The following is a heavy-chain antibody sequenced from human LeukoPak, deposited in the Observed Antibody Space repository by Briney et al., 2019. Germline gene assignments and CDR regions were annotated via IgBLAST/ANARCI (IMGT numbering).Heavy chain of an antibody. CDR3: ASEGGPSGSYLSYYYYMDV. D-gene: IGHD1-26*01. CDR1: GFTFSSYS. J-gene: IGHJ6*03. CDR2: ISSSSSYI. V-gene: IGHV3-21*01. Sequence: GGSLRLSCAASGFTFSSYSMNWVRQAPGKGLEWVSSISSSSSYIYYADSVKGRFTISRDNAKNSLYLQMNSLRAEDTAVYYCASEGGPSGSYLSYYYYMDVWGKGTTVTVSS.